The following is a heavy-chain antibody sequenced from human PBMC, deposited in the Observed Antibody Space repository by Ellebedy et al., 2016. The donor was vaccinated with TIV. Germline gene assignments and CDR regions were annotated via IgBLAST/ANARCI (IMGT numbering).Heavy chain of an antibody. CDR1: GYTFTGYY. CDR2: INPNSGNT. D-gene: IGHD6-19*01. Sequence: ASVKVSCXASGYTFTGYYMHWVRQAPGQGLEWMGWINPNSGNTGYAQKFQGRVTMTRNTSISTAYMELSSLRSEDTAVYYCARGTVALQPLRSFDSWGRGTLVTVSS. J-gene: IGHJ4*02. CDR3: ARGTVALQPLRSFDS. V-gene: IGHV1-8*02.